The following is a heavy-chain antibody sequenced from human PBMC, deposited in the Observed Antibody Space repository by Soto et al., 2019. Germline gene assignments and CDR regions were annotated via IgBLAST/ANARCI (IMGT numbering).Heavy chain of an antibody. CDR2: INHSGST. CDR1: GGSFSGYY. J-gene: IGHJ6*02. CDR3: ARGTRQLVHYCYGMDV. Sequence: QVQLQQWGAGLLKPSETLSLTCAVYGGSFSGYYWSWIRQPPGKGLEWIGEINHSGSTNYNPTLKSRVTMSIDTSKNQCCQKHRSVTAEVATVYYCARGTRQLVHYCYGMDVWGQGTTVTVAS. V-gene: IGHV4-34*01. D-gene: IGHD6-13*01.